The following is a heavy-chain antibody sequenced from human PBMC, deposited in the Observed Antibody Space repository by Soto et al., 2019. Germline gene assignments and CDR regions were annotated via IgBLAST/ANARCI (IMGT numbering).Heavy chain of an antibody. Sequence: QLQLQVSGSGLVKPSQTLSLTCVVSGDSIRGSPYSWTWIRQPPGKGLDWIGNIYHTGRTSYNPSLRSRVIMSVDRSKNQFSLKVNYVAASDTAGDYCARVRILITLRGPTHYCGVDVWGQWTTVSVSS. D-gene: IGHD3-16*01. CDR3: ARVRILITLRGPTHYCGVDV. CDR1: GDSIRGSPYS. J-gene: IGHJ6*02. V-gene: IGHV4-30-2*01. CDR2: IYHTGRT.